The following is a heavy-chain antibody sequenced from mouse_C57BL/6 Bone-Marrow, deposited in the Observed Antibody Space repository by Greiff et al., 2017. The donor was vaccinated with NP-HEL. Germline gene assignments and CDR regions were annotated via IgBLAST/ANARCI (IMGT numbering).Heavy chain of an antibody. CDR1: GFTFSSYT. J-gene: IGHJ2*01. V-gene: IGHV5-9*01. D-gene: IGHD1-2*01. CDR2: ISGGGGNT. CDR3: ARHPTALYFDY. Sequence: EVKLMESGGGLVKPGGSLKLSCAASGFTFSSYTMSWVRQTPEKRLEWVATISGGGGNTYYPDSVKGRFTISRDNAKNTLYLQRSSLRSEDTALYYCARHPTALYFDYWGQGTTLTVSS.